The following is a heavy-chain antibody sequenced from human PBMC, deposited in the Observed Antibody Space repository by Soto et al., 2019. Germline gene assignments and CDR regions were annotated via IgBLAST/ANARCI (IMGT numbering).Heavy chain of an antibody. CDR1: GGTVSNFY. V-gene: IGHV4-59*08. CDR2: VYYTGST. J-gene: IGHJ6*03. D-gene: IGHD3-9*01. CDR3: ARTVLGPDLLADSFVDYYYYMDV. Sequence: SETLSLTRTFSGGTVSNFYGSWIRQPPGKGLEWIGYVYYTGSTSYNPSLKRRVTFSADSSRGQFSLRLNSVTAADTAVYYCARTVLGPDLLADSFVDYYYYMDVWGQGTTVTVSS.